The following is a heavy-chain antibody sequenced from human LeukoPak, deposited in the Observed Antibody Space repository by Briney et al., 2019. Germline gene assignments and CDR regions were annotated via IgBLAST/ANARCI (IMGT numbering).Heavy chain of an antibody. CDR2: IYSSGST. V-gene: IGHV4-4*07. J-gene: IGHJ5*02. CDR1: GGSISGYY. Sequence: PSETLSLTCTVSGGSISGYYWNWIRLPAGKGLEWVGRIYSSGSTHYNPSLKSRVTMSVDASKNQFTLNLNSVTAADTAVYYCAKIEVGRFDPWGQGTLVTVSS. CDR3: AKIEVGRFDP. D-gene: IGHD1-26*01.